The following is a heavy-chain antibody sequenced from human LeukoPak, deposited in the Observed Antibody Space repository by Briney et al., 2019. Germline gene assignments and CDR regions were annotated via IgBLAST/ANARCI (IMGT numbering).Heavy chain of an antibody. CDR2: ISYDGSNK. Sequence: GGSLRLSCAASGFTFSSYAMHWVRQAPGKGLEWVAVISYDGSNKYYADSVKGRFTISRDNSKNTLYLQMNSLRAEDTAVYYCARPHQGYWGQGTLVTVSS. V-gene: IGHV3-30*04. CDR1: GFTFSSYA. CDR3: ARPHQGY. J-gene: IGHJ4*02.